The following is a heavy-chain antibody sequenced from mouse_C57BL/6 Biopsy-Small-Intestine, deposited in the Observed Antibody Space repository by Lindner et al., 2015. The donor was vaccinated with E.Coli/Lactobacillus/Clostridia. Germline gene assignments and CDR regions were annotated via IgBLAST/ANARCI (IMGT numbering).Heavy chain of an antibody. V-gene: IGHV1-42*01. CDR1: GYSFAGYY. J-gene: IGHJ2*01. Sequence: VQLQESGPELVKPGASVKISCKASGYSFAGYYMNWVKQSPEKSLEWIGEINPSTGATIYNQKFKGKATLTVDKYSSTAYMQLKSLTSEDSAVYYCARSYYDNLDYWGQGTTLTVSS. CDR2: INPSTGAT. CDR3: ARSYYDNLDY. D-gene: IGHD2-10*01.